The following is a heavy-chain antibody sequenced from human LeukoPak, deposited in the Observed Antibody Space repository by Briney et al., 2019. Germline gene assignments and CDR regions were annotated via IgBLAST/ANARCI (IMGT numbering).Heavy chain of an antibody. CDR2: IIPIFGTA. CDR1: GGTFSSYA. CDR3: ARDRGSKYSSSSMYYFDY. J-gene: IGHJ4*02. V-gene: IGHV1-69*13. D-gene: IGHD6-6*01. Sequence: GASVKVSCKASGGTFSSYAISWVRQAPGQGLEWMGGIIPIFGTANYAQKFQGRVTITADESTSTAYMELSSLRSEDTAVYYCARDRGSKYSSSSMYYFDYWGQGTLVTVSS.